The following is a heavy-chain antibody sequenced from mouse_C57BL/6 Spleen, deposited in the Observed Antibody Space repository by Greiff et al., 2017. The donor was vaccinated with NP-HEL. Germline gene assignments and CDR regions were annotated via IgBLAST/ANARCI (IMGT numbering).Heavy chain of an antibody. CDR3: ARNYGSSPAWFAY. V-gene: IGHV1-39*01. CDR1: GYSFTDYN. CDR2: INPNYGTT. J-gene: IGHJ3*01. D-gene: IGHD1-1*01. Sequence: VQLQQSGPELVKPGASVKISCKASGYSFTDYNMNWVKQSNGKSLEWIGVINPNYGTTGYNQKFKGKATLTVDQSSSTAYMQLNSLTSEDSVVYYCARNYGSSPAWFAYWGQGTLVTVSA.